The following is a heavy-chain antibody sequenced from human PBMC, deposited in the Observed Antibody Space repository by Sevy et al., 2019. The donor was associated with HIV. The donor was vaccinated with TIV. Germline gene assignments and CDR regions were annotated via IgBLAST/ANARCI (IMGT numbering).Heavy chain of an antibody. D-gene: IGHD3-9*01. Sequence: GGSLRLSCAASGFTFSSYGMHWVRQAPGKGLEWVAFIWYDGSATYYADSVKGRFNISRDNSKNTLYLQMNSLRTEDTAIYYCASDILTGSDFWGQGTLVTVSS. J-gene: IGHJ4*02. CDR3: ASDILTGSDF. V-gene: IGHV3-30*02. CDR2: IWYDGSAT. CDR1: GFTFSSYG.